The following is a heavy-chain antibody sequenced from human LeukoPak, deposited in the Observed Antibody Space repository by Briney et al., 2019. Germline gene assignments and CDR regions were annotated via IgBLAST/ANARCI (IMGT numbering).Heavy chain of an antibody. CDR2: ISAYNGNT. CDR3: ARGGREWATIQYYFDY. Sequence: ASVKVSCKASGYTFTSYGISWVRQAPGQGLEWMGWISAYNGNTNYAQKFQGRVTMTRDTSISTAYMELSRLRSDDTAVYYCARGGREWATIQYYFDYWGQGTLVTVSS. CDR1: GYTFTSYG. J-gene: IGHJ4*02. D-gene: IGHD5-12*01. V-gene: IGHV1-18*01.